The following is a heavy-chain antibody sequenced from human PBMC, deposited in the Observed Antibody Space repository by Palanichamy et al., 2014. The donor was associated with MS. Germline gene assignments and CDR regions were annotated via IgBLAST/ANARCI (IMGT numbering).Heavy chain of an antibody. D-gene: IGHD3-22*01. Sequence: QVQLQQWGAGLLKPSETLSLTCAVYGGSFSGYYWSWIRQPPGKGLEWIGEINHSGSTNYNPSLRSRVTISVDTSMNQFSLKLSSVTAADTAVYYCARGRSTYYYDSSGYYMPWGQGTLVTVSS. V-gene: IGHV4-34*01. CDR1: GGSFSGYY. CDR2: INHSGST. CDR3: ARGRSTYYYDSSGYYMP. J-gene: IGHJ5*02.